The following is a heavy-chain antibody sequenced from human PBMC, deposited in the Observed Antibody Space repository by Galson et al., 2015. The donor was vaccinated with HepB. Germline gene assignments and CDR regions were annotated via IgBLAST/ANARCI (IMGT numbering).Heavy chain of an antibody. CDR1: GFTFSDYY. V-gene: IGHV3-11*04. CDR3: ASLLGDRTIYNY. CDR2: ISSSGSTI. J-gene: IGHJ4*02. D-gene: IGHD1-26*01. Sequence: SLRLSCAASGFTFSDYYMSWIRQAPGKGLEWVSYISSSGSTIYYADSVKGRFTISRDNAKSSLFLQMNSLRAEDTAVYYCASLLGDRTIYNYCGQGTLVTVSS.